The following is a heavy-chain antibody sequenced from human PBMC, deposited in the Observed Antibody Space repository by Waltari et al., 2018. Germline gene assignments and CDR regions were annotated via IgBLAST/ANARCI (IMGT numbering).Heavy chain of an antibody. J-gene: IGHJ3*02. V-gene: IGHV4-59*01. CDR2: IYYSGST. CDR1: GGSISSYY. Sequence: QVQLQESGPGLVKPSETLSLTCTVSGGSISSYYWSWIRQPPGKGLEWIGYIYYSGSTNYNPSRKSRVTISVDTSKNQFSLKLSSVTAADTAVYYCARGVAARQGLKNAFDIWGQGTMVTVSS. CDR3: ARGVAARQGLKNAFDI. D-gene: IGHD6-6*01.